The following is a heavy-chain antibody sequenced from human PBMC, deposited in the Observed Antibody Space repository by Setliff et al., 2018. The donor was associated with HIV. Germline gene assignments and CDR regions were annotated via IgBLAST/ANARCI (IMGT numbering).Heavy chain of an antibody. CDR1: GGSISSSSYY. D-gene: IGHD3-10*01. CDR3: ARHFPSISLFFGDPGPFDR. CDR2: IFNDGRT. J-gene: IGHJ4*02. Sequence: PSETLSLTCTVSGGSISSSSYYWGWIRQPPGKGLEWIGSIFNDGRTYYNPSLKSRVTIPMDTSTNQCSLKLTSVTAADTAVYFCARHFPSISLFFGDPGPFDRWGQGALVTVSS. V-gene: IGHV4-39*01.